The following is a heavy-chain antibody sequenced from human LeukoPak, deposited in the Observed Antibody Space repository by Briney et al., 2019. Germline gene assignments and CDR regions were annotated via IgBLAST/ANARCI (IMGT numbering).Heavy chain of an antibody. CDR3: ARDWGYCSSASCHANPDYFDPSFDY. J-gene: IGHJ4*02. CDR1: GFTFSSYS. V-gene: IGHV3-21*01. D-gene: IGHD2-2*01. CDR2: ISSSSSYI. Sequence: GGSLRLSCAASGFTFSSYSMNWVRQAPGKGLEWVSSISSSSSYIYYADSVKGRFTISRDNAKNSLYLQMNSLRAEDTAVYYCARDWGYCSSASCHANPDYFDPSFDYWGQGTLVTVSS.